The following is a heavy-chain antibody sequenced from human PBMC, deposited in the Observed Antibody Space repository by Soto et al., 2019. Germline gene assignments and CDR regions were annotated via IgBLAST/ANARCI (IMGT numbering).Heavy chain of an antibody. D-gene: IGHD1-26*01. CDR1: GGSIRSYQ. J-gene: IGHJ4*02. CDR3: ARSLAPATDVFDS. CDR2: MFYSGTP. V-gene: IGHV4-59*01. Sequence: QVRLQESGPGLVKPSGTLSLSCTVSGGSIRSYQWNWIRQTPGKGLEWIGYMFYSGTPHYNASLKGRLTISLDTSKNQFSLNLSSVTAADTAVYFWARSLAPATDVFDSWGQGTPVTVSS.